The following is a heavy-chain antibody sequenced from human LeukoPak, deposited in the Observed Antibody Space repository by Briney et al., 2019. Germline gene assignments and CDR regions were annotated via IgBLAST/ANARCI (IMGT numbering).Heavy chain of an antibody. J-gene: IGHJ4*02. CDR2: IDANNGDT. CDR1: GYTFRGNY. V-gene: IGHV1-2*02. Sequence: ASVKISCKASGYTFRGNYIHWLRQAPGQGLEWMGWIDANNGDTKSAQKFQGRVTMSRDPSISTAYMGLSSLSPDDAAVYYCARDPSSVPLYFFDYWGQGTLVTVSS. D-gene: IGHD2-2*01. CDR3: ARDPSSVPLYFFDY.